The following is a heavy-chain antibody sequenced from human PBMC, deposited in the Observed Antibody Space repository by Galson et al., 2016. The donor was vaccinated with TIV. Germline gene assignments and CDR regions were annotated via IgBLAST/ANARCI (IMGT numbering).Heavy chain of an antibody. CDR3: ATELYCSSISCYYYYGLDV. J-gene: IGHJ6*02. CDR2: ISAYNGDI. V-gene: IGHV1-18*01. Sequence: RQAPGRGLEWLGWISAYNGDIKSARKFQGRVTMTTDTSTNTAYMELRSLGSDDTAVYYCATELYCSSISCYYYYGLDVWGHGTTVTVSS. D-gene: IGHD2-2*01.